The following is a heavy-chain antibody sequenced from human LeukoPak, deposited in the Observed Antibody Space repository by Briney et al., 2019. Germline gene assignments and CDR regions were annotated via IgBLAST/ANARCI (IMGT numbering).Heavy chain of an antibody. J-gene: IGHJ3*02. V-gene: IGHV3-23*01. CDR2: ISGSGGST. Sequence: PGGSLRLSCAASGFTFSSYAMSWVRQAPGKGLEWVSGISGSGGSTYYADSVKGRFTISRDNSKNTLYLQMNSLRAEDTAVYYCARDDLRYSSGRGSTDAFDIWGQGTMVTVSS. D-gene: IGHD6-19*01. CDR1: GFTFSSYA. CDR3: ARDDLRYSSGRGSTDAFDI.